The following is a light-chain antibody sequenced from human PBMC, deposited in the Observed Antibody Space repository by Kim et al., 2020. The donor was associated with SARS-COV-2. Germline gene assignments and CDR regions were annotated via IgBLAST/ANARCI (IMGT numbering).Light chain of an antibody. Sequence: ASVGYRVTITCRASQSISSYLHWYQQKPGKAPKLLIYAASSLQSGVPSRFSGSGSGTDFTLTISSLQPEDFATYFCQQSYTHPVTFGQGTKVDIK. CDR2: AAS. J-gene: IGKJ1*01. CDR1: QSISSY. CDR3: QQSYTHPVT. V-gene: IGKV1-39*01.